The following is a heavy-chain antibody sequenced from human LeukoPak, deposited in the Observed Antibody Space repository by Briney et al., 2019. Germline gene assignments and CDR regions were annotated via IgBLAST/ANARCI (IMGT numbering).Heavy chain of an antibody. Sequence: ASVKVSCKVSGDTPTGVSMHWGRHAPGEKLVWMGGFDPQNGETNYTQTFQGRVTISEDTSTDTAYMELSSLRSEDTAVYYCATGGRGLVYYYYGMDVWGKGTTVTVSS. CDR1: GDTPTGVS. J-gene: IGHJ6*04. D-gene: IGHD2-15*01. CDR2: FDPQNGET. V-gene: IGHV1-24*01. CDR3: ATGGRGLVYYYYGMDV.